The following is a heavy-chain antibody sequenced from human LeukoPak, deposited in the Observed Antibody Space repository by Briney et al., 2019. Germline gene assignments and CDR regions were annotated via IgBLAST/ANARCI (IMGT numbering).Heavy chain of an antibody. J-gene: IGHJ4*02. CDR1: GFTFSSYA. CDR3: AKDRSLTLPTFERSGYYYY. V-gene: IGHV3-23*01. CDR2: ISGSGGST. Sequence: GGSLRLSCAASGFTFSSYAMSWVRQAPGKGPEWVSAISGSGGSTYYADSVKGRFTISRDNSNNTLYLQMNSLRAEDTALYYCAKDRSLTLPTFERSGYYYYWGQGTLVTVSS. D-gene: IGHD3-22*01.